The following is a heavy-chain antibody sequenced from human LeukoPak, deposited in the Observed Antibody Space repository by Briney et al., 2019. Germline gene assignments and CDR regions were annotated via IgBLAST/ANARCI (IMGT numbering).Heavy chain of an antibody. J-gene: IGHJ4*01. CDR1: GFTFSSYW. CDR3: ARDRGWQQFDY. D-gene: IGHD5-24*01. CDR2: IKADGTGK. Sequence: GGSLRLSCAASGFTFSSYWMTWVRQAPGMGLERVANIKADGTGKYYVDSVRGRFSISRDNAKNSLYLELNSLRAEDTGVYFCARDRGWQQFDYWGQGTLVTVSS. V-gene: IGHV3-7*01.